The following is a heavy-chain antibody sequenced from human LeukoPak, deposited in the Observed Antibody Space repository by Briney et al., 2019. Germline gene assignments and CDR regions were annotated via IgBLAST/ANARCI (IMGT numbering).Heavy chain of an antibody. Sequence: PSETLSLTCTVSGGSINSGGYYWSWIRQPPGKGLEWIGYIYYSGSTNYNPSLKSRVTISVDTSKNQFSLKLSSVTAADTAVYYCARDRGPGEGYFDYWGQGTLVTVSS. CDR2: IYYSGST. V-gene: IGHV4-61*08. CDR1: GGSINSGGYY. J-gene: IGHJ4*02. CDR3: ARDRGPGEGYFDY.